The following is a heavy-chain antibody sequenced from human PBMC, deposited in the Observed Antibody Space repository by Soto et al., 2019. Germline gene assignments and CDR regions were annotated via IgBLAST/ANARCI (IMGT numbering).Heavy chain of an antibody. D-gene: IGHD3-22*01. V-gene: IGHV3-43D*04. J-gene: IGHJ4*02. Sequence: XGSLRLSCAAAGFDFEDYAMHWVRQVPGKGLEWVSLTNSDGTDSYYMDSVKGRFTISRDNAKSTLYLQMDRLRPEDTALYFCAKSLFYYDSSPLDHWGQGNLVTVSS. CDR3: AKSLFYYDSSPLDH. CDR1: GFDFEDYA. CDR2: TNSDGTDS.